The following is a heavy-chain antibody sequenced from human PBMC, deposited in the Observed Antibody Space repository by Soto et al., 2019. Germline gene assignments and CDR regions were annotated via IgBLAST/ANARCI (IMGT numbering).Heavy chain of an antibody. CDR2: ISGSGGST. J-gene: IGHJ4*02. CDR1: GFTFSSYA. D-gene: IGHD2-2*01. CDR3: AKYLCSSTSCHRFLAY. Sequence: PGGSLRLSCAASGFTFSSYAMSWVRRAPGKGLEWVSAISGSGGSTYYADSVKGRFTISRDNSKNTLYLQMNSLRAEDTAVYYCAKYLCSSTSCHRFLAYWGQGTLVTVSS. V-gene: IGHV3-23*01.